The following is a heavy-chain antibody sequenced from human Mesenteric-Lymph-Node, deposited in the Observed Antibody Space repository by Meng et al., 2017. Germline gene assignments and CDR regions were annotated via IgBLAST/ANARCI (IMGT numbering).Heavy chain of an antibody. D-gene: IGHD4-23*01. CDR3: AREYYGGRHMES. CDR2: IYYSGST. J-gene: IGHJ5*02. CDR1: GGSVSSGSYY. Sequence: SETLSLTCTVSGGSVSSGSYYWSWIRQPPGKGLEWIGYIYYSGSTNYNPSLKSRVTISVDTSKNQFSLKLSSVTAADTAVYYCAREYYGGRHMESWGQGTLVTVSS. V-gene: IGHV4-61*01.